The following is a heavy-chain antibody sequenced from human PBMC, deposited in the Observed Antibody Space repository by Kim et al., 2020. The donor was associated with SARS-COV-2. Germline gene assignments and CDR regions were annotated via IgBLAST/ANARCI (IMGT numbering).Heavy chain of an antibody. Sequence: GGSLRLSCAASGFTFSSYAMSWVRQAPGKGLEWVSAISGSGGSTYYADSVKGRFTISRDNSKNALYLQMNSLRAEDTAVYYCAKSEYYYDSSGSANDAFDIWGQGTMVTVSS. CDR2: ISGSGGST. CDR3: AKSEYYYDSSGSANDAFDI. D-gene: IGHD3-22*01. V-gene: IGHV3-23*01. J-gene: IGHJ3*02. CDR1: GFTFSSYA.